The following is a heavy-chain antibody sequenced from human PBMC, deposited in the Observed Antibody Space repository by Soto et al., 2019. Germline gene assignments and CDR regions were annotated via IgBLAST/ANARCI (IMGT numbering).Heavy chain of an antibody. D-gene: IGHD2-21*01. CDR2: TSYDGGTK. J-gene: IGHJ4*02. Sequence: QVQLLESGGGVVQPGGSLRLSYVTSGFTFSRYSMHCFRQAPGKGLEWVAVTSYDGGTKFYADSVKGRFTVSRDNSKNTLYLQMNSLRPEDTAVYYCAREVVLTEWYFDNWGQGILVTVSS. CDR3: AREVVLTEWYFDN. V-gene: IGHV3-30-3*01. CDR1: GFTFSRYS.